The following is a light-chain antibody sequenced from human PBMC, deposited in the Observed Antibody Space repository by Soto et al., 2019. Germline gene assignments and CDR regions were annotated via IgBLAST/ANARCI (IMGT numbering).Light chain of an antibody. Sequence: QSALTQPSSVSGSPGLSIAISCTGTSRDVGGYNSVSWYQQQPGKVPELMIYDVSNRPSGVSNRFSGSKSGNTASLTISVLPVEDEGDYYCSSYTTGGSYVFGTGTKLTVL. V-gene: IGLV2-14*01. CDR2: DVS. CDR3: SSYTTGGSYV. J-gene: IGLJ1*01. CDR1: SRDVGGYNS.